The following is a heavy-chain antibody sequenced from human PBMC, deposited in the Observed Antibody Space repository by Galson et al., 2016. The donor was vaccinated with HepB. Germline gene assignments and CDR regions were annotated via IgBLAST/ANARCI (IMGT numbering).Heavy chain of an antibody. CDR1: GFSFSKYG. CDR2: IYSGGST. CDR3: ARDRGYYDSSGYLNWFDP. V-gene: IGHV3-66*01. D-gene: IGHD3-22*01. J-gene: IGHJ5*02. Sequence: SLRLSCAVSGFSFSKYGMHWVRQAPGKGLEWVSVIYSGGSTYYADSVKGRFTISRDNSKNTLYLQMNSLRAEDTAVYYCARDRGYYDSSGYLNWFDPWGQGTLVTVSS.